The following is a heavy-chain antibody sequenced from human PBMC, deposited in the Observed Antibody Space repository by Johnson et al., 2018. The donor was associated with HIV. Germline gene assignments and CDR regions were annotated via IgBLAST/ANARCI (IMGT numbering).Heavy chain of an antibody. J-gene: IGHJ3*02. D-gene: IGHD6-19*01. CDR1: GITVSSNY. V-gene: IGHV3-66*01. CDR2: IFSVGSA. CDR3: AKGSGWYSAFDI. Sequence: VQLVESGGGLVKPGGSLRLSCAASGITVSSNYMSWVRQAPGKGLEWVSVIFSVGSAYYADSVKGRFIISRDNSKNMLYLQMNSLRAEDTALYYCAKGSGWYSAFDIWGQGTMVTVSS.